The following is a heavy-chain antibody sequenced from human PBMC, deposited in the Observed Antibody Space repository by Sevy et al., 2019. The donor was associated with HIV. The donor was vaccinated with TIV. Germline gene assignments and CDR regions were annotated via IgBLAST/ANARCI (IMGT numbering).Heavy chain of an antibody. V-gene: IGHV3-66*01. D-gene: IGHD3-22*01. J-gene: IGHJ6*02. CDR2: IDSGGST. Sequence: GGSLRLSCEASGFTVSGNYMAWVRLAPGKGLEWVSLIDSGGSTYYADSVKGRFTISRDNAKNTLYIQMNRLRAEDTVVYFSARDRYYDASGYYDYYDGMDVWSQGTTVTVSS. CDR1: GFTVSGNY. CDR3: ARDRYYDASGYYDYYDGMDV.